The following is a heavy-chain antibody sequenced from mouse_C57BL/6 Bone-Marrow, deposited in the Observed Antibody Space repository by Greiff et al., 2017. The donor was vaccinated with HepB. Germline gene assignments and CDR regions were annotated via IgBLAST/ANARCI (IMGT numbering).Heavy chain of an antibody. D-gene: IGHD2-13*01. J-gene: IGHJ1*03. CDR3: ARYVWVNWYFDV. CDR1: GYTFTSYW. Sequence: QVQLQQPGAELVKPGASVKLSCKASGYTFTSYWMQWVKRRPGQGLEWIGEIDPSDSYTNYNQKFKGKATLTVDTSSSTAYMQLSSLTSEDSAVYYCARYVWVNWYFDVWGTGTTVTVSS. V-gene: IGHV1-50*01. CDR2: IDPSDSYT.